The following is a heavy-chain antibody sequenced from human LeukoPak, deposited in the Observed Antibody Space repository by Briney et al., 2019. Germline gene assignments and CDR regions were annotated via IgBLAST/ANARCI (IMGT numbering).Heavy chain of an antibody. D-gene: IGHD5-12*01. V-gene: IGHV3-23*01. Sequence: GGSLRLACAASGFTFRDYAMSWVRQAPGKGLEWVSSILNSGDTRNYADPVRGRFTVSRDNSKNTLFLQMESLRADDTAVYYCTKDGLRGYDFDYWGQGTLVTVSS. J-gene: IGHJ4*02. CDR2: ILNSGDTR. CDR3: TKDGLRGYDFDY. CDR1: GFTFRDYA.